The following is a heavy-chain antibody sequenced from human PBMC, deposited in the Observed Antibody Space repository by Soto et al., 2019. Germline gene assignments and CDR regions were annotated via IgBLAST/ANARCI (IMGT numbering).Heavy chain of an antibody. CDR3: EREGYYDSSGYYYFDY. D-gene: IGHD3-22*01. Sequence: QVQLVESGGGVVQPGRSLRLSCAASGFTFSSYGMHWVRQAPGKGLEWVAVIWYDGSNKYYADSVKGLFTISRDNSKNTLNLQMRSRRGESMDVYYWEREGYYDSSGYYYFDYGGQGTLIIVAS. V-gene: IGHV3-33*01. CDR2: IWYDGSNK. J-gene: IGHJ4*02. CDR1: GFTFSSYG.